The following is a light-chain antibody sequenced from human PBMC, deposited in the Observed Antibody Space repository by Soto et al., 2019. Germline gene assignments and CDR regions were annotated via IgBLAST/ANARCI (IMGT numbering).Light chain of an antibody. J-gene: IGKJ1*01. CDR3: QQYGSSSWT. V-gene: IGKV3-20*01. CDR1: QSISSSY. Sequence: EIVLTHSPGTLSLSPGKRATLSCRSSQSISSSYLAWYQQRPGHAPRLLIYGASSRATGIPDRFSGSGSGTEFTLTISRLEPEDFAVYYCQQYGSSSWTFGQGTKVDIK. CDR2: GAS.